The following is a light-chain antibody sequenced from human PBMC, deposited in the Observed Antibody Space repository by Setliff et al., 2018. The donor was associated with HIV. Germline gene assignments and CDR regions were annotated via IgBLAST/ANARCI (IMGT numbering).Light chain of an antibody. CDR2: DNS. CDR1: SSNIGSNY. J-gene: IGLJ2*01. CDR3: GTWDASLRAMI. V-gene: IGLV1-51*01. Sequence: QSVLTQPPSVSAAPGQKVTISCSGSSSNIGSNYVSWYQQLPGTAPKLLIYDNSKRPSGIPDRSSGSKSGTSATLGITGLQTGDEADYYCGTWDASLRAMIFGGGTQLTVL.